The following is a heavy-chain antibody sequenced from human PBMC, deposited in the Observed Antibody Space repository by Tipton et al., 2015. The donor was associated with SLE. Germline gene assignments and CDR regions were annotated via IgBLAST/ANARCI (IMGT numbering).Heavy chain of an antibody. J-gene: IGHJ5*02. CDR1: GFTFSSYA. D-gene: IGHD6-13*01. V-gene: IGHV3-23*01. CDR2: ISGSGGST. CDR3: ARRLIAAAGPRWFDP. Sequence: SLRLSCSASGFTFSSYAMSWVRQAPGKGLEWVSAISGSGGSTYYADSVKGRFTISRDNSKNTVYLLMNSLRAEDTAVYYCARRLIAAAGPRWFDPWGQGTLVTVSS.